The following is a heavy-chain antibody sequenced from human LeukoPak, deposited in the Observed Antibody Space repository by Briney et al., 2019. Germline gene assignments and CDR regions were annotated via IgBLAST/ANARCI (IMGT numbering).Heavy chain of an antibody. D-gene: IGHD6-13*01. J-gene: IGHJ6*04. CDR3: ARAIAAAGTRAYYYGMDV. CDR2: ISAYNGNT. Sequence: ASVKVSCKASGYTFTSYGISGVRQAPGQGLEWMGWISAYNGNTNYAQKLQGRVTMTTDTYTSTAYMELRSLRSDDTAVYYCARAIAAAGTRAYYYGMDVWGKGTTVTVSS. CDR1: GYTFTSYG. V-gene: IGHV1-18*04.